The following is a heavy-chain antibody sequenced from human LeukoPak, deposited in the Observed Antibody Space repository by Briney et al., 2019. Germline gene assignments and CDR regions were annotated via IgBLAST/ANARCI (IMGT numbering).Heavy chain of an antibody. CDR1: GGSFIHYY. CDR2: INHSGST. Sequence: PSETLSLTCAVHGGSFIHYYWSWIRQPQGKGLEWIGEINHSGSTNYNPSLKSRVTISVDTSKNQFSLKLSSVTAADTAVYYCARGGFYCGGDCYVDYWGQGTLVTVSS. J-gene: IGHJ4*02. V-gene: IGHV4-34*01. CDR3: ARGGFYCGGDCYVDY. D-gene: IGHD2-21*02.